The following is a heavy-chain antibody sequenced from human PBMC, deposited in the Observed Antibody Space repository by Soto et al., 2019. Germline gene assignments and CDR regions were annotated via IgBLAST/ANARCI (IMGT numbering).Heavy chain of an antibody. CDR1: GFTFSSYA. V-gene: IGHV3-23*01. Sequence: EVQLLESGGGLVQPGGSLRLSCAASGFTFSSYAMSWVRQAPGKGLEWVSAISGSGGSTYYADSVKGRFTISRDNSKNTLYLQMNSLRAEDTVVYYCARCITMVRGVIPNWFDPWGQGTLVTVSS. D-gene: IGHD3-10*01. J-gene: IGHJ5*02. CDR3: ARCITMVRGVIPNWFDP. CDR2: ISGSGGST.